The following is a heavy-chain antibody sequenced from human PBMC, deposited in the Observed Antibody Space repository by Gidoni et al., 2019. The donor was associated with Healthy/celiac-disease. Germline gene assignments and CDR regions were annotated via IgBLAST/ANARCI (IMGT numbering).Heavy chain of an antibody. CDR1: GGSFSGYY. V-gene: IGHV4-34*01. CDR2: ISHSGST. Sequence: QVQLQQWGAGLLKPSETLSLTCAVYGGSFSGYYWSWIRQPPGKGLEWIGEISHSGSTNYNPSLKSRVTISVDTSKNQFSLKLSSVTAADTAVYYCARVRRTNYADYWGQGTLVTVSS. J-gene: IGHJ4*02. CDR3: ARVRRTNYADY. D-gene: IGHD2-2*01.